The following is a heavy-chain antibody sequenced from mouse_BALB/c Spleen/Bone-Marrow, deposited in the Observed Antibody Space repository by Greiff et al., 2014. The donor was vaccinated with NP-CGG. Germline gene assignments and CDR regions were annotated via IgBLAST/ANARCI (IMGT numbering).Heavy chain of an antibody. CDR2: IYPSDSYT. Sequence: QVQLQQSGTDLVRPGASVKLSCKASGYTFTSYWINWVKQRPGQGLEWIGNIYPSDSYTNYNQKFKDKATLTADKSSSTAYMRLSSPTSEDSAVYYCTRDDGGFAYWGQGTLVTVSA. V-gene: IGHV1-69*02. CDR3: TRDDGGFAY. J-gene: IGHJ3*01. D-gene: IGHD1-1*02. CDR1: GYTFTSYW.